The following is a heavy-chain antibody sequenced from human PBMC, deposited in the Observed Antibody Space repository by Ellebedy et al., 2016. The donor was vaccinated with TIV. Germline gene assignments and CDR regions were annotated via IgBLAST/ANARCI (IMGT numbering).Heavy chain of an antibody. D-gene: IGHD2-15*01. CDR3: TTAPRGVALDY. V-gene: IGHV3-15*01. J-gene: IGHJ4*02. CDR2: IKSKTDGGTT. Sequence: GESLKISCAASGFTFDDYTMHWVRQAPGKGLEWVGRIKSKTDGGTTDYAAPVKGRFTISRDDSKNTLYLQMNSLKTEDTAVYYCTTAPRGVALDYWGQGTLVTVSS. CDR1: GFTFDDYT.